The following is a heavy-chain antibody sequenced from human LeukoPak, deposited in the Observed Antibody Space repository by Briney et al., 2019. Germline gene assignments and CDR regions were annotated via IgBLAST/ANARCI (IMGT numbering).Heavy chain of an antibody. Sequence: SETLSLTCTVSGGSISSYYWNWIRQPPGKGLEWIGFVYYTGSTNYNPSLKSRVTISVDTSKNQLSLKLSSVTAADTAVYYCARGAPGGNDYGDYWGQGTLVTVSS. CDR3: ARGAPGGNDYGDY. CDR2: VYYTGST. V-gene: IGHV4-59*01. J-gene: IGHJ4*02. CDR1: GGSISSYY.